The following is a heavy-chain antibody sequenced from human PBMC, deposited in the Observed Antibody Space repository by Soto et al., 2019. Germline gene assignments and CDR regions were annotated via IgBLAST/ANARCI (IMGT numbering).Heavy chain of an antibody. CDR1: GFTFRTSN. CDR2: ITSTTGTT. Sequence: ESGGGMVQPGGSLRLSCAASGFTFRTSNMNWVRQAPGKGLEWISFITSTTGTTYSADSVKGRFTISRDNAKNSLYLQMNSLRAEDTAVYYCARGANYDSFDLWGQGTLVTVSS. CDR3: ARGANYDSFDL. J-gene: IGHJ4*02. V-gene: IGHV3-48*01. D-gene: IGHD1-7*01.